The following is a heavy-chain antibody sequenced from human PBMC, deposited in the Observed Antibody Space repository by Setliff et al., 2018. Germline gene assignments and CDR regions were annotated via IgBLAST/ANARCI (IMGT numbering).Heavy chain of an antibody. CDR1: GGSLSSYY. Sequence: SETLSLTCTVSGGSLSSYYWTWIRQPAGKGLEWIGRLYTSGDTNYNPSLKSRVSMSLDTSKNQFSLKLSSVTAADTAVYYCARGRNVAARLLDSWGQGARVTVSS. J-gene: IGHJ4*02. CDR2: LYTSGDT. V-gene: IGHV4-4*07. D-gene: IGHD6-6*01. CDR3: ARGRNVAARLLDS.